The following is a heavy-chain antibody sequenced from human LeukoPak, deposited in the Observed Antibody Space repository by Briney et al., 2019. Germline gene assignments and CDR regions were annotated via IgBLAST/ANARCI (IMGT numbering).Heavy chain of an antibody. D-gene: IGHD3-10*01. J-gene: IGHJ4*02. Sequence: PSETLSLTCTVSGYSISSGDYWGWIRQPPGKGLEWIGSIYHSGSTYYNPSLKSRVTISVDTSKNQFSLKLSSVTAADTAVYYCASRPYYYGSGSYYGDWGQGTLVTVSP. CDR1: GYSISSGDY. CDR3: ASRPYYYGSGSYYGD. CDR2: IYHSGST. V-gene: IGHV4-38-2*02.